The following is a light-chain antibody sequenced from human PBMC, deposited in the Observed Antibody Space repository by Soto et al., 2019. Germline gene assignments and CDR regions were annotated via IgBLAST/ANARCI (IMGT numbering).Light chain of an antibody. Sequence: QSALTQPRSVSGSPGQSVTISCTGTSTDVGGYNYVSWYQQHPGKVPKLMLYDVSKRPSGVPDRISGSKSGNTASLTISGLQAEDEADYSCCSYAGRDTLYVFGGGTKLTVL. CDR3: CSYAGRDTLYV. V-gene: IGLV2-11*01. CDR1: STDVGGYNY. J-gene: IGLJ1*01. CDR2: DVS.